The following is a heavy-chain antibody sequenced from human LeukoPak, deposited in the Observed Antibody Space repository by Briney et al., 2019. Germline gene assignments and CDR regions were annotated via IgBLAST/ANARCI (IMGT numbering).Heavy chain of an antibody. CDR1: GFSFSSYG. CDR3: AKEAGRYCSSTSCYGGYYFDY. CDR2: ISYDGSNK. D-gene: IGHD2-2*01. J-gene: IGHJ4*02. Sequence: GGSLRLSCAASGFSFSSYGMHWVRQAPGKGLEWVAVISYDGSNKYYADSVKGRFTISRDNSKNTLYLQMNSLRAEDTAVYYCAKEAGRYCSSTSCYGGYYFDYWGQGTLVTVSS. V-gene: IGHV3-30*18.